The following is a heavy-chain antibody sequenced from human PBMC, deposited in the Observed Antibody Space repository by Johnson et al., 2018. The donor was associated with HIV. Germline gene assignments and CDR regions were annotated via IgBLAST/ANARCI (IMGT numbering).Heavy chain of an antibody. J-gene: IGHJ3*01. CDR1: GFTFSTYG. D-gene: IGHD5-18*01. CDR2: IRYDTSKK. V-gene: IGHV3-30*02. Sequence: QVQLVESGGGVVQPGRSLRLSCVASGFTFSTYGLHWVRQAPGKGLEWVALIRYDTSKKYYADSVKGRFTISRDNSKNTLYLQMNSLRPEDTAVYYCARDGRDLVTRGSFDVWGQGTVVTVSS. CDR3: ARDGRDLVTRGSFDV.